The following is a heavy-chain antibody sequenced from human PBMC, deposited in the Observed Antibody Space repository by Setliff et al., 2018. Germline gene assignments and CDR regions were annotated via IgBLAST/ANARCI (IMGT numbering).Heavy chain of an antibody. CDR2: IQKSGGT. D-gene: IGHD3-3*01. CDR3: ARLSWNGLRYYGLDV. J-gene: IGHJ6*02. CDR1: GVSISSYY. V-gene: IGHV4-59*01. Sequence: SETLSLTCNVSGVSISSYYWSWIRQPPGKGLESIGYIQKSGGTNYNPALKSRVTISVDTSANQFSLKLRSVTAADTAVYYCARLSWNGLRYYGLDVWGQGTTVTVSS.